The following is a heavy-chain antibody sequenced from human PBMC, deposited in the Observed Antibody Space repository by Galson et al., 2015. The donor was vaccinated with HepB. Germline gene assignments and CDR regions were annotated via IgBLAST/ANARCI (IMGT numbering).Heavy chain of an antibody. D-gene: IGHD1-26*01. CDR1: GYTFTSYG. V-gene: IGHV1-18*04. Sequence: QSGAEVKKPGESLKISCKASGYTFTSYGISWVRQAPGQGLEWMGWISAYNGNTNYAQKLQGRVTMTTDTSTSTAYMELRSLRSDDTAVYYCARDGERYSGSYFCDYWGQGTLVTVSS. CDR2: ISAYNGNT. CDR3: ARDGERYSGSYFCDY. J-gene: IGHJ4*02.